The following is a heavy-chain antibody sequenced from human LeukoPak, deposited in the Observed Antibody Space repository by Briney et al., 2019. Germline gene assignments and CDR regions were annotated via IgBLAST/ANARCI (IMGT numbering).Heavy chain of an antibody. CDR2: ISGSGGST. D-gene: IGHD6-19*01. Sequence: GGSLRLSCAASGFTFSSYAMSWVRQAPGKGLEWVSGISGSGGSTYYADSEKGRFTISRDNSKNTLYLQMNSLRAEDTAVYYCAKVVYSSGWSFDCWGQGTLVTVSS. J-gene: IGHJ4*02. CDR1: GFTFSSYA. CDR3: AKVVYSSGWSFDC. V-gene: IGHV3-23*01.